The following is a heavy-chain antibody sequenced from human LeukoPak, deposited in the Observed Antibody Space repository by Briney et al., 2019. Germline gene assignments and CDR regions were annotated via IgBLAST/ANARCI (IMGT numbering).Heavy chain of an antibody. D-gene: IGHD2-2*01. CDR1: GGSISSYY. CDR2: IYTSGST. V-gene: IGHV4-4*09. Sequence: SETLSLTCTVPGGSISSYYWSWIRQPPGKGLEWIGYIYTSGSTNYNPSLKSRVTISVDTSKNQFSLKLSSVTAADTAVYYCARHHPNARSSTSFVAVKRTDAFDIWGQGTMVTVSS. CDR3: ARHHPNARSSTSFVAVKRTDAFDI. J-gene: IGHJ3*02.